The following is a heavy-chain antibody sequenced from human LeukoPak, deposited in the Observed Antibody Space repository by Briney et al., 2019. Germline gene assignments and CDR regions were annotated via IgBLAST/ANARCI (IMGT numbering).Heavy chain of an antibody. CDR3: ARGYYYGSGNYYSTWFDP. V-gene: IGHV1-18*01. Sequence: ASVKVSCTASGYTFTTYGISWVRQAPGQGLEWMEWINAHNGNTKYVEDFQGRITMATDTSTSTAYMELRSLRSDDTAVYYCARGYYYGSGNYYSTWFDPWGQGTLVTVFS. CDR2: INAHNGNT. D-gene: IGHD3-10*01. CDR1: GYTFTTYG. J-gene: IGHJ5*02.